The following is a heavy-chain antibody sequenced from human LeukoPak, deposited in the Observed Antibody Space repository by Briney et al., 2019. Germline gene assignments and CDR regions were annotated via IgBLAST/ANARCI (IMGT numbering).Heavy chain of an antibody. Sequence: GGSLRLSCGASGFTFRNHAMSWVRQAPGKGLEWVSAISGSGGGTFYADSVKGRFTISRDNAKNSLYLQMNSLRTDDTALYYCTKDITAGGLDYWGQGTLVTVSS. CDR3: TKDITAGGLDY. V-gene: IGHV3-23*01. J-gene: IGHJ4*02. CDR2: ISGSGGGT. D-gene: IGHD6-13*01. CDR1: GFTFRNHA.